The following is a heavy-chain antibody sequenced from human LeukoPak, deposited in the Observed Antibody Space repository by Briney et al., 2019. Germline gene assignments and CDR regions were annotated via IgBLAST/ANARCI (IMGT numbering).Heavy chain of an antibody. Sequence: PSETLSLTCAVYGGSFSGYYWSWIRQPPGKGLEWIGEINHSGSTNYNPSLKSRVTISVDTSKNQFSLKLSSVTAADTAVYYCARGPYGSGSSDYWYYYGMDVWGQGTTVTVSS. J-gene: IGHJ6*02. CDR1: GGSFSGYY. CDR3: ARGPYGSGSSDYWYYYGMDV. V-gene: IGHV4-34*01. D-gene: IGHD3-10*01. CDR2: INHSGST.